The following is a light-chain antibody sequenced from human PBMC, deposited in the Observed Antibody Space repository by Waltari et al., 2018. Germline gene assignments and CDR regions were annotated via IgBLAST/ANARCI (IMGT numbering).Light chain of an antibody. CDR3: QEYYSPQLT. V-gene: IGKV4-1*01. J-gene: IGKJ4*01. CDR1: HSVLYTSINKNY. CDR2: WAS. Sequence: DIVMTQSPDSLAVSLGERATIHCKSSHSVLYTSINKNYLAWYQQRPGQPPKLLIRWASTRESGVPDRVSGRGSGTDFTLTITSLQAEDVAVYYCQEYYSPQLTFGGGTKVEIK.